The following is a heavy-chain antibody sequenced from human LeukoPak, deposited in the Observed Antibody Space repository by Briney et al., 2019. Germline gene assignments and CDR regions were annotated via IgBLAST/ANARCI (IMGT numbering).Heavy chain of an antibody. V-gene: IGHV3-9*01. CDR1: GFTFDDYA. CDR3: AKDIFSPDLAHSYGYD. CDR2: ISWNSGSM. D-gene: IGHD5-18*01. J-gene: IGHJ4*02. Sequence: PGGSLRLSCAASGFTFDDYAMHWVRQAPGKGLEWVSGISWNSGSMDYGDSVKGRFSISRDNARNILYLQMNSLRPEDTAVYYCAKDIFSPDLAHSYGYDWGQGTLVSVSS.